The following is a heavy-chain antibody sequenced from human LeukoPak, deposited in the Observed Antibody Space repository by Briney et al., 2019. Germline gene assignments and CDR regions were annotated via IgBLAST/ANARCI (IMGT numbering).Heavy chain of an antibody. V-gene: IGHV3-23*01. D-gene: IGHD3-22*01. CDR2: ISGSGGST. CDR1: GFTFSSYA. Sequence: GGSLGLSCAASGFTFSSYAMSWVRQAPGKGLEWVSAISGSGGSTYYADSVKGRFTISRDNSKNTLYLQMNSLRAEDTAVYYCARVAYDSSGYRYAFDIWGQGTMVTVSS. J-gene: IGHJ3*02. CDR3: ARVAYDSSGYRYAFDI.